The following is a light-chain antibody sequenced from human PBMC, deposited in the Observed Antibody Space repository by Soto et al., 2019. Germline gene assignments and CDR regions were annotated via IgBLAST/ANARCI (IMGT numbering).Light chain of an antibody. CDR1: SSDVGSYTL. J-gene: IGLJ3*02. V-gene: IGLV2-23*01. CDR3: ASYAGDSTMV. Sequence: QSALTQPASVSGSPGQSITISCTGTSSDVGSYTLVSWYQQHPGKAPKLMIFEASKRPSGVSNRFSGSKSGNTASLTISGLQAEDEADYYCASYAGDSTMVFGGGTKLTVL. CDR2: EAS.